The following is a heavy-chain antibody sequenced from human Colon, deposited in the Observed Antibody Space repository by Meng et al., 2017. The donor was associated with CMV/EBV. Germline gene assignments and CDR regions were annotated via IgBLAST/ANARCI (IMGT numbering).Heavy chain of an antibody. Sequence: GFSFSTYGIHWVRQAPGKGLEWVAFISYDGSNTYYGESVKGRFTISRDNSKNTVFLQMNSLRAEETAVYYCARDGGPTTESHDAFDIWGQGTMVTVSS. CDR3: ARDGGPTTESHDAFDI. D-gene: IGHD4-17*01. V-gene: IGHV3-30*19. CDR1: GFSFSTYG. CDR2: ISYDGSNT. J-gene: IGHJ3*02.